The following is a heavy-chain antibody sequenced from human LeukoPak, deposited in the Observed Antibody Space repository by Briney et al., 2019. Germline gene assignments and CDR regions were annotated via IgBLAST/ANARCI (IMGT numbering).Heavy chain of an antibody. D-gene: IGHD2-15*01. V-gene: IGHV3-30*09. CDR1: GFSFSSYS. Sequence: GGSLRLSCAASGFSFSSYSIHWVRQAPGKGLEWVAVISSDGNSKNFALSVKGRFAISRDNSKNTVLQMRSVRVEDTAVYFCARGYSRAAFDIWGQGTVVAVSS. CDR3: ARGYSRAAFDI. CDR2: ISSDGNSK. J-gene: IGHJ3*02.